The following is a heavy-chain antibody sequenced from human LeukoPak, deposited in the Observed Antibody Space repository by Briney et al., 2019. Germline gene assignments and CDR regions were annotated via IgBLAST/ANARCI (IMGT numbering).Heavy chain of an antibody. V-gene: IGHV3-23*01. J-gene: IGHJ4*02. Sequence: GGSLRLSCAASGFTFSSYAMSWVRQAPGKGLEWVSAISGSGGSTYYADSVKGRFTISRGNSKNTLYLQMNSLRAEDTAVYYCAKDRHFDWLFDYWGQGTLVTVSS. CDR3: AKDRHFDWLFDY. CDR1: GFTFSSYA. D-gene: IGHD3-9*01. CDR2: ISGSGGST.